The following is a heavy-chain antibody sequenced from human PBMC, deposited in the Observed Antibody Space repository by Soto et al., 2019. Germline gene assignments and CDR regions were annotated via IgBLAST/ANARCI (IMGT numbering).Heavy chain of an antibody. D-gene: IGHD2-15*01. CDR3: ARLGGYCSGGSCYN. J-gene: IGHJ4*02. CDR2: IYYSGST. V-gene: IGHV4-59*01. Sequence: QVQLQESGPGLVKPSETLSLTCTVSGGSISSYYWSWIWQPPGKGLEWIGYIYYSGSTNYNPSLKSRVTISVDTSKNQFSLKLSSVTAADTAVYYCARLGGYCSGGSCYNWGQGTLVTVSS. CDR1: GGSISSYY.